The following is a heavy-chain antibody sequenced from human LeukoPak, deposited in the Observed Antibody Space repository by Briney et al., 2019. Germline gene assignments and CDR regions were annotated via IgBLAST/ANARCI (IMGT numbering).Heavy chain of an antibody. Sequence: SETLSLTCTVSGGSISSYYWSWIRQPPGKGLEWIGYIYYSGSTNYNPSLKSRVTISVDTSKNQFSLKLSSVTAADTAVYYCAKPFGSSWSGGWFDPWGQGTLVTVSS. J-gene: IGHJ5*02. CDR2: IYYSGST. D-gene: IGHD6-13*01. CDR1: GGSISSYY. CDR3: AKPFGSSWSGGWFDP. V-gene: IGHV4-59*12.